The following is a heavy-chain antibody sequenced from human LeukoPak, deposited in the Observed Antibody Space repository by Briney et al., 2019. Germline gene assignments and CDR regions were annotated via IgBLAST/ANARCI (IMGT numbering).Heavy chain of an antibody. D-gene: IGHD3-10*01. CDR1: GFSVGNSY. CDR3: ARAWYYYGSMNDY. J-gene: IGHJ4*02. CDR2: IYSGGST. V-gene: IGHV3-53*01. Sequence: PGGSLRLSCAASGFSVGNSYMSWVRQSPGKGLEWVSVIYSGGSTDYADSVKGRFTISRDNSKNTMYLQMNSLRAEDTAVYYCARAWYYYGSMNDYWGQGTLVTVSS.